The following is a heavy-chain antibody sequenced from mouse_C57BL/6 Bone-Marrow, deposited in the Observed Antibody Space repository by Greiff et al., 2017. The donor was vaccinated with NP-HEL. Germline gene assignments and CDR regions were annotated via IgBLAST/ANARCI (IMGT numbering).Heavy chain of an antibody. J-gene: IGHJ3*01. D-gene: IGHD4-1*02. V-gene: IGHV1-80*01. CDR2: IYPGDGDT. CDR3: AAGPNGDEDCYFDF. Sequence: QVQLQQSGAELVKPGASVKISCKASGYAFSSYWMNWVKQRPGKGLEWIGQIYPGDGDTNYNGKFKGKATLTADKSSSTAYMQLSSLTSEDAAVYFYAAGPNGDEDCYFDFWGTGTLVTVSA. CDR1: GYAFSSYW.